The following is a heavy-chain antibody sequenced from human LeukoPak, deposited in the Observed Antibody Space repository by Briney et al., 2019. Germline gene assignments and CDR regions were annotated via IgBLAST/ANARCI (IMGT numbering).Heavy chain of an antibody. D-gene: IGHD6-13*01. J-gene: IGHJ4*02. CDR1: GFTFNSYW. V-gene: IGHV3-7*01. Sequence: GGSLRLSCAASGFTFNSYWMSWVRQAPGKGLEWVANIKRDGSEKYYVDSVRGRFTISRDNAENSLYLQMSSLRAEDTAVYYCARGGPYSSSSGGTLDYWGQGTLVTVSS. CDR2: IKRDGSEK. CDR3: ARGGPYSSSSGGTLDY.